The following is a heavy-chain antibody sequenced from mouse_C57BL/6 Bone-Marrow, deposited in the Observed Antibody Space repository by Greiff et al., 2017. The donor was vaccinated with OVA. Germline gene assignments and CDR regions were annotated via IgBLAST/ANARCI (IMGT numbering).Heavy chain of an antibody. V-gene: IGHV5-9-1*02. D-gene: IGHD2-3*01. CDR2: ISSGGDYI. CDR1: GFTFSSYA. Sequence: EVKLQESGEGLVKPGGSLKLSCAASGFTFSSYALSWVRQTPEKRLEWVAYISSGGDYIYYADTVKGRFTISRDNARNTLYLQMSSLKSEDTAMYYCTRDGYYAMDYWGQGTSVTVSS. J-gene: IGHJ4*01. CDR3: TRDGYYAMDY.